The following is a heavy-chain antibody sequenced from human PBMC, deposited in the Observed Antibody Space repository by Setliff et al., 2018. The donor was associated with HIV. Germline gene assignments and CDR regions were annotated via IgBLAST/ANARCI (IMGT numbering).Heavy chain of an antibody. CDR1: GGPITSSSYY. D-gene: IGHD6-13*01. CDR3: VRVPTSSWYVTTQRTKEYFHH. V-gene: IGHV4-39*07. J-gene: IGHJ1*01. CDR2: IYYSGNT. Sequence: PSETLSLTCTVSGGPITSSSYYWGWIRRPPGKGLEWIGSIYYSGNTYYNPSLKSRVTISEDRSRNQFSLRLSSVTAADTAIYYCVRVPTSSWYVTTQRTKEYFHHWGQGTLVTVSS.